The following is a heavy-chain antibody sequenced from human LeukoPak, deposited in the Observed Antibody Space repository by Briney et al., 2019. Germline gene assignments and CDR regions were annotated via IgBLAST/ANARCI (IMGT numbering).Heavy chain of an antibody. CDR2: IYYSGSS. Sequence: AETLSLTCAVSGGSISSHYWSWIRQPPGKGLEWIWYIYYSGSSNYTPSLKSRVTIPVDTSKNPLSLQLSSVTAADTAVYYCAGSAPDILTGYYRFVRGGQGTLVTVS. CDR1: GGSISSHY. V-gene: IGHV4-59*11. CDR3: AGSAPDILTGYYRFVR. D-gene: IGHD3-9*01. J-gene: IGHJ5*02.